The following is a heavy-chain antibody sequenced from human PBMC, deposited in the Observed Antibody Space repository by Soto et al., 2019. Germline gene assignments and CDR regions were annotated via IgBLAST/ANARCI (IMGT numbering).Heavy chain of an antibody. CDR2: IGSYSSYI. Sequence: EVQLVESGGGLVKPGGSLRLSCTGSGFTFTSYTMNWVRQAPGRGLEWVSSIGSYSSYIFYADSVKGRFTISRDNAKNSLYLQMNSRRAEDTAVYYCASPKGGAFDIWGHGTMVTVSS. D-gene: IGHD3-16*01. CDR3: ASPKGGAFDI. CDR1: GFTFTSYT. J-gene: IGHJ3*02. V-gene: IGHV3-21*01.